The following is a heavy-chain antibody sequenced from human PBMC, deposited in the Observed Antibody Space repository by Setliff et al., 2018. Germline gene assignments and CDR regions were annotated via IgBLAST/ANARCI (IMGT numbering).Heavy chain of an antibody. D-gene: IGHD5-18*01. CDR2: IYHSGST. Sequence: PSETLSLTCAVSGYSISSGYYWGWIRQPPGKGLEWIGSIYHSGSTYYNPSLKSRVTIPVDTSKNQFSLKLSSVTAADTAVYYCARVPRFTDTRNAFDIWGQGTMVT. V-gene: IGHV4-38-2*01. J-gene: IGHJ3*02. CDR3: ARVPRFTDTRNAFDI. CDR1: GYSISSGYY.